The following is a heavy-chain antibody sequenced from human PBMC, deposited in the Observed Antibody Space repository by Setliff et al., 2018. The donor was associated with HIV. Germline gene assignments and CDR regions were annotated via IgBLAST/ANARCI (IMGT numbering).Heavy chain of an antibody. V-gene: IGHV3-49*04. J-gene: IGHJ4*02. CDR3: TRDRRGSSSWSGYNGGLDY. Sequence: PGGSLRLSCAASGFTFDDYVLTWVRQAPGKGLEWVGFVRSKPNGGTTDYAASVKGRFTISRDDAKTIAYLHMNSLTTDDTAVYFCTRDRRGSSSWSGYNGGLDYWGQGTLVTVSS. CDR2: VRSKPNGGTT. D-gene: IGHD3-3*01. CDR1: GFTFDDYV.